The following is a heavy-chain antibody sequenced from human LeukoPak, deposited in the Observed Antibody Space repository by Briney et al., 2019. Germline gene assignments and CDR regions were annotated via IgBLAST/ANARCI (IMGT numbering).Heavy chain of an antibody. J-gene: IGHJ6*02. Sequence: GESLKISCQGSGYSFTSFWIAWGRQMPGKGLEWMGIIYPDDSNIRYSPSFQGQVTISGDKSINTAYLQWSSLKASDTAMYYCARTFGESPNRNYFYGMDVWGQGTTVTVSS. CDR2: IYPDDSNI. V-gene: IGHV5-51*01. CDR1: GYSFTSFW. CDR3: ARTFGESPNRNYFYGMDV. D-gene: IGHD3-10*01.